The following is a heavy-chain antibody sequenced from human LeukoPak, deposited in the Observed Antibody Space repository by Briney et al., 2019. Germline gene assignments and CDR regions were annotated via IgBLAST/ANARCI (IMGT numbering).Heavy chain of an antibody. Sequence: GGSLRLSCAASGFTFSSYGMHWVRQAPGKGLEWVAVISYDGSNKYYADSVKGRFTISRDNSKNTLYLQMNSLRAEDTAVYYCAKGSRRWYYYDSSGYWFDYWGQGTLVTVSS. CDR3: AKGSRRWYYYDSSGYWFDY. CDR2: ISYDGSNK. J-gene: IGHJ4*02. CDR1: GFTFSSYG. D-gene: IGHD3-22*01. V-gene: IGHV3-30*18.